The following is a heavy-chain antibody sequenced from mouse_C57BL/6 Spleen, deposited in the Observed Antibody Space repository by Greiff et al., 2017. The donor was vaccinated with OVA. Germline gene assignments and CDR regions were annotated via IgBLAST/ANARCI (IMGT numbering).Heavy chain of an antibody. D-gene: IGHD1-1*02. V-gene: IGHV7-3*01. CDR3: ARSSYGLFDY. CDR2: IRNKANGYTT. J-gene: IGHJ2*01. Sequence: EVKLMESGGGLVQPGGSLSLSCAASGFTFTDYYMSWVRQPPGKALEWLGFIRNKANGYTTEYSASVKGRFTISRDNSQSILYLQMNALRAEDSATYYCARSSYGLFDYWGQGTTLTVSS. CDR1: GFTFTDYY.